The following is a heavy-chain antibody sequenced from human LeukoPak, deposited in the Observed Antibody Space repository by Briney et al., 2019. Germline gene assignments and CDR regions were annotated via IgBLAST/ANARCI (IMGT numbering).Heavy chain of an antibody. CDR2: ISWNSGSI. V-gene: IGHV3-9*01. D-gene: IGHD7-27*01. J-gene: IGHJ3*02. CDR3: ATLGAEVDI. Sequence: GRSLRLSCAASGFTFDDYAMHWVRQAPGKGLEWVSGISWNSGSIAYADSVKGRFTISRDNAKNSLYLQMNSLRAEDTAVYYCATLGAEVDIWGQGTMVTVSS. CDR1: GFTFDDYA.